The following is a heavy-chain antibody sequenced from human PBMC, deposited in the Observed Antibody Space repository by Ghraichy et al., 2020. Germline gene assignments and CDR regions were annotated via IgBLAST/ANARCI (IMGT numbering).Heavy chain of an antibody. V-gene: IGHV3-30*18. CDR2: ISYDGSNK. Sequence: GGSLRLSCAASGFTFSSYGMHWVRQTPGKGLEWVAVISYDGSNKYYADFVKGRFTISRDNSKNTLYLQMNSLRAEDTAGYYCAKSYTGGIYYYYGMDVWGQGTTVTVSS. J-gene: IGHJ6*02. CDR3: AKSYTGGIYYYYGMDV. CDR1: GFTFSSYG. D-gene: IGHD7-27*01.